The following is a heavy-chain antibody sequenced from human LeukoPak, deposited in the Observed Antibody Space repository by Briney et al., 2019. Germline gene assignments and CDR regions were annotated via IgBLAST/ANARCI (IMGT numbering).Heavy chain of an antibody. J-gene: IGHJ4*02. CDR3: ARGGGTYVLDC. V-gene: IGHV3-74*01. CDR1: GFTFSNYY. D-gene: IGHD1-26*01. Sequence: PGGSLRLSCTASGFTFSNYYMHWVRQAPGKGLVWVSRFNSDGRSTAYADSVKGRFTISRDNAKNTLYLQMNSLRAEDTAVYYCARGGGTYVLDCWGQGTLVTVSS. CDR2: FNSDGRST.